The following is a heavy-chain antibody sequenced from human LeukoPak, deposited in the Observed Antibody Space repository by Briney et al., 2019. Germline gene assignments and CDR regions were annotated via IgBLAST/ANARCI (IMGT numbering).Heavy chain of an antibody. CDR3: ARGGYSGYDYSPLYYYMDV. CDR2: ISYDGSNK. Sequence: GGSLRLSCAASGFTFSSYAMHWVRQAPGKGLEWVAVISYDGSNKYYADSVKGRFTISRDNSKNTLYLQMNSLRAEDTAVYYCARGGYSGYDYSPLYYYMDVWGKGTTVTVSS. CDR1: GFTFSSYA. J-gene: IGHJ6*03. D-gene: IGHD5-12*01. V-gene: IGHV3-30*04.